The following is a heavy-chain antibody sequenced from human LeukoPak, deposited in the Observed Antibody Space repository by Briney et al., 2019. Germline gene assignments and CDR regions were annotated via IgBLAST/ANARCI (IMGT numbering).Heavy chain of an antibody. J-gene: IGHJ5*02. V-gene: IGHV3-33*06. Sequence: GGSLRLTCAASGFTFSSYGMHWVRQAPGKGLEWLAVTWYDGSNKYYADSVKGRFTISRDNSKNTLYLQMNSLRAEDTAVYYCAKDSMVVTPGWFDPWGQGTLVTVSS. CDR2: TWYDGSNK. D-gene: IGHD4-23*01. CDR3: AKDSMVVTPGWFDP. CDR1: GFTFSSYG.